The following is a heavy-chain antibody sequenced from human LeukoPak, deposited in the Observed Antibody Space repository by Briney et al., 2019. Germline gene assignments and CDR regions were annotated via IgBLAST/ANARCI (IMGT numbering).Heavy chain of an antibody. CDR3: ARDLWWLRLHAGGDYMDV. CDR2: INPNSGGT. V-gene: IGHV1-2*02. Sequence: ASVKVSCKASGYTFTGYYMHWVRQAPGQGLEWMGWINPNSGGTNYAQKFQGRVTMTRDTSISTAYMELSRLRSDDTAVYYCARDLWWLRLHAGGDYMDVWGKGTTVTVSS. J-gene: IGHJ6*03. D-gene: IGHD5-12*01. CDR1: GYTFTGYY.